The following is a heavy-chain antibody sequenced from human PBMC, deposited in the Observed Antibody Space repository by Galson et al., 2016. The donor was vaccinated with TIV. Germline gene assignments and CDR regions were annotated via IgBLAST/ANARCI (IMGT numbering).Heavy chain of an antibody. CDR1: GGSISTGDYY. V-gene: IGHV4-30-4*01. CDR2: IYYSGST. J-gene: IGHJ4*02. CDR3: ARARRVARVVVAATGTAIDH. Sequence: LTCTVSGGSISTGDYYWMWIRQPPGKGLEWIGSIYYSGSTYYNPSLKSRLTVSVDTPKNQFSLKLSSVTAADTAVFYCARARRVARVVVAATGTAIDHWGQGTLVTVSS. D-gene: IGHD2-15*01.